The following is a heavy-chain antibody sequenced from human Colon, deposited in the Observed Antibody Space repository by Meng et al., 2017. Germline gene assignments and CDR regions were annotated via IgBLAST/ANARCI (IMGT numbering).Heavy chain of an antibody. Sequence: QVQAQGPGPGLVKPARTLSPPCAVSGGSISSSDWGSWVRQPPGKGLGWVGETSRSGSTNYSPSLKSRVTISLDKSKNQLSLKLNSVTAADTAVYYCASSDYYRSDYWGQGTLVTVSS. CDR1: GGSISSSDW. D-gene: IGHD3-22*01. CDR3: ASSDYYRSDY. CDR2: TSRSGST. V-gene: IGHV4-4*02. J-gene: IGHJ4*02.